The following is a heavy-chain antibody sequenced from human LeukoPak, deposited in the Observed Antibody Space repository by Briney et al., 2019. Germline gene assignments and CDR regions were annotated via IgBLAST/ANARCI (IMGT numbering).Heavy chain of an antibody. D-gene: IGHD3-9*01. J-gene: IGHJ4*02. CDR2: INLNRGDT. Sequence: SVNVSCKASLYIFTQYFMHEVRPAPGQGREWMGWINLNRGDTNYAQKFQGRVTMTRDTSISTAYMELSRLRSDDTAVYYCARDLTDILTGSYYFDCWGRGTLVGDCS. CDR3: ARDLTDILTGSYYFDC. CDR1: LYIFTQYF. V-gene: IGHV1-2*02.